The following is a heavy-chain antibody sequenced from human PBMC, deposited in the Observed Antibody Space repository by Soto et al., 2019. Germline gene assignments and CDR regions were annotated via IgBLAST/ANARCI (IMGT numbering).Heavy chain of an antibody. D-gene: IGHD1-26*01. CDR2: IYHSGSI. CDR3: ARDQSGSSLMDV. V-gene: IGHV4-4*02. Sequence: SETLSLTCPVSGGSISSNNRWSWFRQLPPGKGLEWIGEIYHSGSINYNPSLNDRVTISVDKSKNQFSLDLSSVTAADTAVYYCARDQSGSSLMDVWGQGITVTVSS. CDR1: GGSISSNNR. J-gene: IGHJ6*02.